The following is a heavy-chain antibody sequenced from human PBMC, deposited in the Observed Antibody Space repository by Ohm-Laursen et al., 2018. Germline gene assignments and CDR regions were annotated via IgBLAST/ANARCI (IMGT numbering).Heavy chain of an antibody. CDR2: ISGSGGNT. V-gene: IGHV3-23*01. Sequence: SLRLSCAASGFTFSNYAMSWVRQAPGKGLAWVSGISGSGGNTYYTDSVKGRFTISRDNSMNTLYLQMNSLRAEDTAVYYCAKRTDEGYWYFDLWGRGTLVTVSS. CDR3: AKRTDEGYWYFDL. J-gene: IGHJ2*01. CDR1: GFTFSNYA.